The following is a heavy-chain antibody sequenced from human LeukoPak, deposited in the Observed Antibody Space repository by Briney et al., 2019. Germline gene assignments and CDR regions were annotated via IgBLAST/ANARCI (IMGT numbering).Heavy chain of an antibody. CDR3: ARDSLRYQPRGWFDP. J-gene: IGHJ5*02. D-gene: IGHD3-9*01. V-gene: IGHV4-38-2*02. Sequence: SETLSLTCAVSGYSISSGYYWGWIRQPPGKGLEWIGSIYHSGSTYYNPSLKSRVTISVDTSKNQLSLKLSSVTAADTAVYYCARDSLRYQPRGWFDPWGQGTLVTVSS. CDR1: GYSISSGYY. CDR2: IYHSGST.